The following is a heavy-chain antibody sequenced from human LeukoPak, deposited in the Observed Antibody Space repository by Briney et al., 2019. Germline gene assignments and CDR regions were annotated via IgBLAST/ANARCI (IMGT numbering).Heavy chain of an antibody. V-gene: IGHV3-23*01. CDR2: ISGSGGST. CDR1: GFTFSSYG. Sequence: GGSLRLSCAASGFTFSSYGMHWVRQAPGKGLEWVSAISGSGGSTYYADSVKGRFTISRDNSKNTLYLQMNSLRAEDTAVYYCAKDLSTGAVTIEGIDYWGQGTLVTVSS. D-gene: IGHD3-3*01. CDR3: AKDLSTGAVTIEGIDY. J-gene: IGHJ4*02.